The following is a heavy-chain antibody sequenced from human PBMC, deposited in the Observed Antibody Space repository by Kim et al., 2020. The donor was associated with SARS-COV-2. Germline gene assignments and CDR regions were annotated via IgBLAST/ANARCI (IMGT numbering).Heavy chain of an antibody. CDR1: GGSFSGYY. V-gene: IGHV4-34*01. J-gene: IGHJ5*02. CDR3: ARGVGYCSGGSCYCSWFDP. CDR2: INHSGST. Sequence: SETLSLTCAVYGGSFSGYYWSWIRQPPGKGLEWIGEINHSGSTNYNPSLKSRVTISVDTSKNQFSLKLSSVTAADTAVYYCARGVGYCSGGSCYCSWFDPWGQGTLVTVSS. D-gene: IGHD2-15*01.